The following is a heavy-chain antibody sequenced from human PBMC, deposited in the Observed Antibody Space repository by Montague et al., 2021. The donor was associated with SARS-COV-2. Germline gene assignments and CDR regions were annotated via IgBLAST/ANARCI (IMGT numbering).Heavy chain of an antibody. J-gene: IGHJ5*02. Sequence: SETLSLTCTVSNGSINNYYWSWVRQPRGKRLEWSGYIYYRGSTNYNPSLESRVTMSIDTSKNQFSLKLRSVTAADTAVYFCARAGLHNWFDPWGQGTLVIVSS. CDR3: ARAGLHNWFDP. CDR1: NGSINNYY. CDR2: IYYRGST. V-gene: IGHV4-59*01.